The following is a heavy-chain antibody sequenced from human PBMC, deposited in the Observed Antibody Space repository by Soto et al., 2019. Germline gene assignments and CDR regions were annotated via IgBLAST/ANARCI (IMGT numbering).Heavy chain of an antibody. Sequence: ASVKVSCKASGYTFTSYYMHRVRQAPGQGLEWMGIINPSGGSTSYAQKFQGRVTMTRDTSTSTVYMELSSLRSEDTAVYYCARVRRSTGYYYGYWGQGTPVTSPQ. V-gene: IGHV1-46*01. CDR3: ARVRRSTGYYYGY. CDR2: INPSGGST. J-gene: IGHJ4*02. D-gene: IGHD3-22*01. CDR1: GYTFTSYY.